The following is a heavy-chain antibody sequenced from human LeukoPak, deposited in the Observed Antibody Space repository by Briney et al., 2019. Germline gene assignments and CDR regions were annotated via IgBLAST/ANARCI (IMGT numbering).Heavy chain of an antibody. D-gene: IGHD2-2*02. CDR1: GGPFSNYG. CDR3: ARWAGTCTIASCYTPLDY. Sequence: GSSVKVSFKAPGGPFSNYGFSWVRQAPEQGLAWMGGIVPVFGTVSYAQKFQDRVTITADDFTTTAYMELSSLRSEDTAVYYCARWAGTCTIASCYTPLDYWGQGTLVTVST. V-gene: IGHV1-69*01. CDR2: IVPVFGTV. J-gene: IGHJ4*02.